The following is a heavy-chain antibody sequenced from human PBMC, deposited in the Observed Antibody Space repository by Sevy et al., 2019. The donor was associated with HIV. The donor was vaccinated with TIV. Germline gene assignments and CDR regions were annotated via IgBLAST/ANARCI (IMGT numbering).Heavy chain of an antibody. CDR3: ARDMELVNEGTQEFYY. CDR2: INPNSGDT. J-gene: IGHJ4*02. CDR1: GYTFIGYF. D-gene: IGHD1-7*01. V-gene: IGHV1-2*02. Sequence: ASVKVSCKASGYTFIGYFMHWVRQAPGQGLEWMGWINPNSGDTNYSQKFQDRVTMTRDTSINTAYMELSRLRSDDTVLYYCARDMELVNEGTQEFYYWGQGTLVTVSS.